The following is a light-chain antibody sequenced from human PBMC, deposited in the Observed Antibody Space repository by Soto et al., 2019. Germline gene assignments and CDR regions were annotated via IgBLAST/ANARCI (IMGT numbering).Light chain of an antibody. J-gene: IGLJ1*01. CDR1: KNDVGFYDF. Sequence: QSVLTHPPSASGSPGQSVTISCTGTKNDVGFYDFVSWYQHHPGKAPRLIIYEVVQRPSGVPDRFSGSKSGNTASLTVSGLQAADEADYFCKSYAGSNTYVFGSGTKVTVL. CDR3: KSYAGSNTYV. V-gene: IGLV2-8*01. CDR2: EVV.